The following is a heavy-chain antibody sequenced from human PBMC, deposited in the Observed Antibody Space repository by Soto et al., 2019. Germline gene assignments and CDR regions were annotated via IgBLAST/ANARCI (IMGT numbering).Heavy chain of an antibody. CDR1: GYTFTGYY. Sequence: ASVKVSCKASGYTFTGYYMHRVRQAPGQGLEWMGWINPNSGGTNYAQKFQGRVTMTRDTSISTAYMELSRLRSDDTAVYYCARDTGDYYDSSGTLNFDIWGQGTMVTVSS. CDR2: INPNSGGT. V-gene: IGHV1-2*02. D-gene: IGHD3-22*01. CDR3: ARDTGDYYDSSGTLNFDI. J-gene: IGHJ3*02.